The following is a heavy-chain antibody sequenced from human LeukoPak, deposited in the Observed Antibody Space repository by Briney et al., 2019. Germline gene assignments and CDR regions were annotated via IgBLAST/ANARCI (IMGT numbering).Heavy chain of an antibody. CDR1: GYTFTDYY. Sequence: ASVKVSCKASGYTFTDYYMHWVRQAPGQGLEWMGWISTYKGNTNYAQKLQGRVTMTTDTSTSTVYMELRSLRSDDTAVYYCARVTALYYYMDVWGKGTTVTVSS. CDR2: ISTYKGNT. CDR3: ARVTALYYYMDV. V-gene: IGHV1-18*04. J-gene: IGHJ6*03.